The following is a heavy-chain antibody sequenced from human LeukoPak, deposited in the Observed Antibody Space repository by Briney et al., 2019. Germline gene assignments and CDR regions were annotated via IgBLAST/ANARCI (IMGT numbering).Heavy chain of an antibody. CDR3: ARFLLFGDDAFDI. Sequence: GGSLRLSCAASGFTFSSYSMNWVRQAPGKGLEWVSSISSSSSYIYYADSVKGRFTISRDNAKNSLYLQMNSLRAEDTAVYYCARFLLFGDDAFDIWGQGTMVTVSS. D-gene: IGHD3-3*01. J-gene: IGHJ3*02. CDR1: GFTFSSYS. CDR2: ISSSSSYI. V-gene: IGHV3-21*01.